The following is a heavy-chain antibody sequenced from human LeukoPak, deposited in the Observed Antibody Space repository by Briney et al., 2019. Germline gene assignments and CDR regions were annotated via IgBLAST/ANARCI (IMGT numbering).Heavy chain of an antibody. J-gene: IGHJ2*01. D-gene: IGHD3-22*01. CDR2: ISGSGGST. V-gene: IGHV3-23*01. CDR1: GFTFSSYA. CDR3: AKDPNYYDSSGYYWGRDWYFDL. Sequence: GGSLRLSCAASGFTFSSYAMSWVRQAPGKGLGWVSAISGSGGSTYYADSVKGRFTISRDNSKNTLYLQMNSLRAEDTAVYYCAKDPNYYDSSGYYWGRDWYFDLWGRGTLVTVSS.